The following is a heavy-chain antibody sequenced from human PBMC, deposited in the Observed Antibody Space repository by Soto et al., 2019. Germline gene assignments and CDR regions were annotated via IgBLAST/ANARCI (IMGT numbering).Heavy chain of an antibody. CDR2: IYSGGTT. D-gene: IGHD5-18*01. Sequence: QPGGSLRLSCAASGFTVNSNYMTWVRQAPGKGLEWVSVIYSGGTTDYADSVKGRFTISRDTSKNTLSLQMNSLRAEDTAVYYCARGFNYGYFDYWGQGTLVTVPQ. CDR1: GFTVNSNY. V-gene: IGHV3-53*01. CDR3: ARGFNYGYFDY. J-gene: IGHJ4*02.